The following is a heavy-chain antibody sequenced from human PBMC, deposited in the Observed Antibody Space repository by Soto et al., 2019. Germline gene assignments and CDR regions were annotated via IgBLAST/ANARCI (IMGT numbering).Heavy chain of an antibody. CDR2: ISGYNGNT. Sequence: QVQLVQCGAEVKKPGASVKVSCKASGYTFSNYGISWVRQGPGQGLEWMGWISGYNGNTHYEEKVQDRIKMTTDTSTSTTDLELGSLRSDDTAVYFCARDPGFGFGYSYAFAMDVWGQGTTVTVSS. CDR3: ARDPGFGFGYSYAFAMDV. CDR1: GYTFSNYG. J-gene: IGHJ6*02. D-gene: IGHD5-18*01. V-gene: IGHV1-18*01.